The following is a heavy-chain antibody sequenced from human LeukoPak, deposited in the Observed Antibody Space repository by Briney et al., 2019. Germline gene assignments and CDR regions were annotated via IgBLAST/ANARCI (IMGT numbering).Heavy chain of an antibody. CDR3: ARALIGYYFDY. CDR2: ISSSGSTI. J-gene: IGHJ4*02. V-gene: IGHV3-48*03. Sequence: GGSLRLSCAASGFTFSSYEMNWVRQAPGKGLEWVSYISSSGSTIYYADSVKGRFTISRDNSKNSLYLQMNSLRAEDTAVYYCARALIGYYFDYWGQGTLVTVSS. CDR1: GFTFSSYE. D-gene: IGHD2-8*01.